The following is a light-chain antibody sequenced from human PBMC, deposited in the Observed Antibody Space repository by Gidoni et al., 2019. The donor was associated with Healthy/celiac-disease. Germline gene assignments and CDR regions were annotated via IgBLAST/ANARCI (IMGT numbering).Light chain of an antibody. Sequence: QSVLTQPPSASGPPGPGVTISCSGSSPNIGSSYVYWYPQLPGTAPKLLIYRNNQRPSGVPDRFSGSKSGTSASLAISGLRSEDEADYYCAAWDDSLSGVVFGGGTKLTVL. CDR1: SPNIGSSY. V-gene: IGLV1-47*01. J-gene: IGLJ2*01. CDR3: AAWDDSLSGVV. CDR2: RNN.